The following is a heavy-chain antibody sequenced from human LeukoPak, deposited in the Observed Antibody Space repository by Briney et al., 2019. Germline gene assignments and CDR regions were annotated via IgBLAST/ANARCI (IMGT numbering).Heavy chain of an antibody. D-gene: IGHD3-10*01. CDR2: VTASAGNT. Sequence: PGGSLRLSCAASGFTFSSYAMSWVRQAPGKGLKWVSAVTASAGNTYYADSVKGRFTISRDNSKNTLYLQVNSLRAEDTAVYYCAKGDYYGSGSFFKNGMDVWGQGTTVTVSS. V-gene: IGHV3-23*01. CDR3: AKGDYYGSGSFFKNGMDV. CDR1: GFTFSSYA. J-gene: IGHJ6*02.